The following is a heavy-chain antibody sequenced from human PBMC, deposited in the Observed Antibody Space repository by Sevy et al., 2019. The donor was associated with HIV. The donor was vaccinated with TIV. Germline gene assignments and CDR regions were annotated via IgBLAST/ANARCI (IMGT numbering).Heavy chain of an antibody. CDR2: INPNSGGT. D-gene: IGHD2-15*01. J-gene: IGHJ4*02. CDR1: GYTFTGYY. Sequence: ASVKVSCKASGYTFTGYYMHWVRQAPGQGLEWMGWINPNSGGTNYAQKFQGWVTMTRDTSISTAYMELNRLRSDDTAVYYCARANSHCSGGSCYPMVFDYWGQGTLVTVSS. CDR3: ARANSHCSGGSCYPMVFDY. V-gene: IGHV1-2*04.